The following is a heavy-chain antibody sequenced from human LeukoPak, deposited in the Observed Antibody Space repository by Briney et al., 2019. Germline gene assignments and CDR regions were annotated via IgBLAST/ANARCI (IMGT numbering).Heavy chain of an antibody. V-gene: IGHV3-11*01. Sequence: PGGSLRLSCAASGFTFSDYYMSWIRQAPGKGLEWVSYISSGGSTIYYADSVKGRFTISRDNAKNSLYLQMNSLRAEDTAVYYCAKRENFWSGYSDYWGQGTLVTVSS. CDR1: GFTFSDYY. CDR3: AKRENFWSGYSDY. CDR2: ISSGGSTI. D-gene: IGHD3-3*01. J-gene: IGHJ4*02.